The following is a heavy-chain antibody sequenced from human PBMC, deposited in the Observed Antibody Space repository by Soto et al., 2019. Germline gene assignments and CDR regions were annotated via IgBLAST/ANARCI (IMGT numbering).Heavy chain of an antibody. Sequence: PGESLKISCKCSGYRFTSYWITWVRQLPVKGLEWMGRIDPSDSYTTYSPSFQGHITISADKSISTAYLQWSSLKASDTAVYYCARHEGVPAADGLDVWGQGTTVTVSS. V-gene: IGHV5-10-1*01. D-gene: IGHD2-2*01. CDR2: IDPSDSYT. CDR1: GYRFTSYW. CDR3: ARHEGVPAADGLDV. J-gene: IGHJ6*02.